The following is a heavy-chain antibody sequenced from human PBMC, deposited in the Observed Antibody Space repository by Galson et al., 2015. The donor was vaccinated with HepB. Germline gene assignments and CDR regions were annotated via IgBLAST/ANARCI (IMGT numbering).Heavy chain of an antibody. J-gene: IGHJ4*02. CDR2: IYYSGST. D-gene: IGHD3-9*01. CDR3: ARARSTGYFDWLLPHYFDY. Sequence: TLSLTCTVSGGSISRGGYYWSWIRQHPGKGLEWIGYIYYSGSTYYNPSLKSRVTISVDTSKNQFSLKLSSVTAADTAVYYCARARSTGYFDWLLPHYFDYWGQGTLVTVSS. V-gene: IGHV4-31*03. CDR1: GGSISRGGYY.